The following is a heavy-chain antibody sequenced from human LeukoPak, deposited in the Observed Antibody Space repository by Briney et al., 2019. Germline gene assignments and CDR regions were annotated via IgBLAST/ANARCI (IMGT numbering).Heavy chain of an antibody. J-gene: IGHJ4*02. D-gene: IGHD3-22*01. CDR3: ARDFGDYYDSSGPNRPSFDY. CDR2: ISSSSSYI. CDR1: GFTFSSYS. Sequence: GGSLRLSWVASGFTFSSYSMNWVRQAPGKGLEWVSSISSSSSYIYYADSVKGRFTISRDNAKNSLYLQMNSLRAEDTAVYYCARDFGDYYDSSGPNRPSFDYWGQGTLVTVSS. V-gene: IGHV3-21*01.